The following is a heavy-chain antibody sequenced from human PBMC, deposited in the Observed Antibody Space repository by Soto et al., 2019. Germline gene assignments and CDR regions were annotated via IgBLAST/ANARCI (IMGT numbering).Heavy chain of an antibody. V-gene: IGHV4-31*03. CDR3: ARVGGSSSWDYGMDV. CDR2: IYYSGST. J-gene: IGHJ6*02. D-gene: IGHD6-13*01. CDR1: GGSISSGGYY. Sequence: KPSETLSLTCTVSGGSISSGGYYWSWIRQHPGKGLEWIGYIYYSGSTYYNPSLKSRVTISVDTSKNQFSLKLSSVTAADTAVYYCARVGGSSSWDYGMDVWGQGTTVTVSS.